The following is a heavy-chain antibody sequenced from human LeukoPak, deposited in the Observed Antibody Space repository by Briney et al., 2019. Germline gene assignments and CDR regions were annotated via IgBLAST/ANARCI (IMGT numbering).Heavy chain of an antibody. CDR1: GYSISSGYY. D-gene: IGHD1-14*01. V-gene: IGHV4-38-2*02. CDR3: ARDPDGTQV. CDR2: IYHSGST. J-gene: IGHJ4*02. Sequence: SETLSLTCAVFGYSISSGYYWGWIRQPPGKGLEWIGSIYHSGSTYYNPSLKSRVTISVDTSKNQFSLKLSSVTAADTAVYYCARDPDGTQVWGQGTLVTVSS.